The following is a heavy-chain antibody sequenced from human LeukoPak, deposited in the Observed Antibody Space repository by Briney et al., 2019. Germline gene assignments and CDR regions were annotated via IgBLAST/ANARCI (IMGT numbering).Heavy chain of an antibody. CDR3: ARDTGFPFFDF. Sequence: RASVKVSCKASGYTFTGYYMHWVRQAPGQGLEWMGSVNPNSGVTDYAQKFQGRITMTRDTSISTAYMELNRLTSDDTAVYYCARDTGFPFFDFWGHGALVTVSS. V-gene: IGHV1-2*02. CDR2: VNPNSGVT. J-gene: IGHJ4*01. CDR1: GYTFTGYY.